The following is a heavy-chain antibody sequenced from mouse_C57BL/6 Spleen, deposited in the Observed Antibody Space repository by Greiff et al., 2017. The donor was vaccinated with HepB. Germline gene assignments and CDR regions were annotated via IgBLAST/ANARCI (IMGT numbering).Heavy chain of an antibody. CDR1: GYAFSSSW. CDR2: IYPGDGDT. V-gene: IGHV1-82*01. J-gene: IGHJ4*01. Sequence: VQLQQSGPELVKPGASVKISCKASGYAFSSSWMNWVKQRPGKGLEWIGRIYPGDGDTNYNGKFKGKATLTADKSSSTAYMQLSSLTSEDSAVYFCAVTGTGYAMDYWGQGTSVTVSS. CDR3: AVTGTGYAMDY. D-gene: IGHD4-1*01.